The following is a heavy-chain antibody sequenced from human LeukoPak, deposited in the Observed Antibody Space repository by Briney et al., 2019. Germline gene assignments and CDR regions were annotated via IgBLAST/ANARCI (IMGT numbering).Heavy chain of an antibody. CDR2: ISYDGTNK. D-gene: IGHD3-10*01. Sequence: GRSLRLSCAASGFTFSNYAIHWVRQAPGKGLEWVSVISYDGTNKYHADSVKGRFTISRDNSKNTLYLEMNSLRAEDTGVYYCAKEYYGSGSYYDYWGQGTLVTVSS. CDR3: AKEYYGSGSYYDY. CDR1: GFTFSNYA. V-gene: IGHV3-30*04. J-gene: IGHJ4*02.